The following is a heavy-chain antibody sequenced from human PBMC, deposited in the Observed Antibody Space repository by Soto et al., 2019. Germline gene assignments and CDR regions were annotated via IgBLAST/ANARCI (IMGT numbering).Heavy chain of an antibody. J-gene: IGHJ5*02. V-gene: IGHV4-34*01. CDR1: GGSFSGYY. CDR2: INHSGST. D-gene: IGHD3-22*01. CDR3: ARGGPYYYDSSGYSDWFDP. Sequence: SETLSLTCAVYGGSFSGYYWSWIRQPPGKGLEWIGEINHSGSTNYNPSLESRVTISVDTSKNQFSLKLSSVTAADTAVYYCARGGPYYYDSSGYSDWFDPWGQGTLVTVSP.